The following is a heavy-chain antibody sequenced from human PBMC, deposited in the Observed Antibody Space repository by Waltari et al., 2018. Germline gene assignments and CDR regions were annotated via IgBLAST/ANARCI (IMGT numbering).Heavy chain of an antibody. Sequence: QVQLQESGPGLVKPSETLSLTCAVSGYSISSGYYWGWIRTPPGKGVGGIGSIYHSGSTYYNPSLKSRVTISVDTSKNQFSLKLSSVTAADTAVYYCARDSYYDFWSGYLGDYYYGMDVWGQGTTVTVSS. CDR1: GYSISSGYY. CDR3: ARDSYYDFWSGYLGDYYYGMDV. V-gene: IGHV4-38-2*02. J-gene: IGHJ6*02. D-gene: IGHD3-3*01. CDR2: IYHSGST.